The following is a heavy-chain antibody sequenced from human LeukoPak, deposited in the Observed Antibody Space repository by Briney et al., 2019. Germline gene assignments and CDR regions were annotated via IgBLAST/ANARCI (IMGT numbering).Heavy chain of an antibody. CDR3: AKDHGSEEEISYYFDY. J-gene: IGHJ4*02. Sequence: GGSLRLSCAASGFTFSSYAMSWVRQAPGKGLEWVSAISGSGGSTYYADSMKGRFTISRDNSKNTLYLQMNSLRAEDTAVYYCAKDHGSEEEISYYFDYWGRGTLVTVSS. CDR1: GFTFSSYA. V-gene: IGHV3-23*01. CDR2: ISGSGGST. D-gene: IGHD3-10*01.